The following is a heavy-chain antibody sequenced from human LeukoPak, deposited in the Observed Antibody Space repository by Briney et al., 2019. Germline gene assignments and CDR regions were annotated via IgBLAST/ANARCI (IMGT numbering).Heavy chain of an antibody. J-gene: IGHJ3*02. V-gene: IGHV3-20*04. D-gene: IGHD6-19*01. CDR2: INWNGGST. CDR1: GFTFSNYA. Sequence: GESLTLSCAASGFTFSNYAMSWVRQAPGKGLEWVSGINWNGGSTGYADSVKGRFTISRDNAKNSLYLQMNSLRAEDTALYYCARVGSGWSGGAFDIWGQGTMVTVSS. CDR3: ARVGSGWSGGAFDI.